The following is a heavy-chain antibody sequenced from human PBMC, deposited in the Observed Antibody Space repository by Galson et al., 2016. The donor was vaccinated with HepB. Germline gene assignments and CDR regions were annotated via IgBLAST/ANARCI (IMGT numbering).Heavy chain of an antibody. CDR1: GFTFSNSG. CDR3: AKERGSIGAVGIDSFDN. D-gene: IGHD6-13*01. CDR2: ISYDGFNR. J-gene: IGHJ4*02. Sequence: SLRLSCAASGFTFSNSGMHWVRQAPGKGLEWLTVISYDGFNRYYAHSVKGRFTISRDNSKNTLYLQMNSLRAEDTAAYYCAKERGSIGAVGIDSFDNWGQGTLVTVSS. V-gene: IGHV3-30*18.